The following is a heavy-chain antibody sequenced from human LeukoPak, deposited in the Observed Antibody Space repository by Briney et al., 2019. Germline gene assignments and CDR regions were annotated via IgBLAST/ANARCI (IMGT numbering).Heavy chain of an antibody. J-gene: IGHJ4*02. D-gene: IGHD4-17*01. CDR3: AKRSEYGDDSKYFDS. CDR2: ISGHDSNT. CDR1: GFTFSTYG. Sequence: GGSLRLSCSASGFTFSTYGMSWVRQAPGKGLEWVSAISGHDSNTYYADSVKGRFTISRGNSKNTLFLQMNSVRDEDTATYYCAKRSEYGDDSKYFDSWGQGIPVTVSS. V-gene: IGHV3-23*01.